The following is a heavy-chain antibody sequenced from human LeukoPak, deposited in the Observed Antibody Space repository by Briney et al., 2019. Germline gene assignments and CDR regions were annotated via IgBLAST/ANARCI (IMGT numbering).Heavy chain of an antibody. J-gene: IGHJ4*02. CDR1: GGSISNYY. Sequence: PSETLSLTCTVSGGSISNYYWSWIRQPPGKGLEWIGYIYYSGSTNYNPSLKSRVTISVDTSKNQFSLKLSSVTAADTAVYYCARGGGGSYHFDYWGQGTLVTVSS. CDR3: ARGGGGSYHFDY. D-gene: IGHD1-26*01. V-gene: IGHV4-59*01. CDR2: IYYSGST.